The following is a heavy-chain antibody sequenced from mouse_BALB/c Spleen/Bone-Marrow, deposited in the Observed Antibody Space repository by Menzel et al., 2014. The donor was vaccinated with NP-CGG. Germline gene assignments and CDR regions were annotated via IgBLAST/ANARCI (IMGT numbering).Heavy chain of an antibody. J-gene: IGHJ4*01. Sequence: EVMLVESGGGLVQPGGSLKLSCATSGFTFSDYYMYWVRQTPEKWLEWVAYISNGGGSTYYPDTVKGRFTISRDNAKNTLYLQMSRLKSEDTAMYYCARHLYGNYGAMDYWGQGTSVTVSS. CDR3: ARHLYGNYGAMDY. CDR1: GFTFSDYY. CDR2: ISNGGGST. D-gene: IGHD2-1*01. V-gene: IGHV5-12*02.